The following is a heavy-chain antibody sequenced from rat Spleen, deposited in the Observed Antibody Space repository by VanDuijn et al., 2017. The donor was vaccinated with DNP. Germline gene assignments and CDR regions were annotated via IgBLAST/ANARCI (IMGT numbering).Heavy chain of an antibody. CDR2: ISTGGGNP. J-gene: IGHJ2*01. D-gene: IGHD1-6*01. V-gene: IGHV5S13*01. Sequence: EVQLVESGGGLVQPGRSLKLSCAASGFTFSNYGLAWVRQAPTKGLEWVASISTGGGNPYYLDSVKGRFTISRDNAKNTQYLQMDSLRSEDTATYYCASTTGDYWGQGVMVTVSS. CDR3: ASTTGDY. CDR1: GFTFSNYG.